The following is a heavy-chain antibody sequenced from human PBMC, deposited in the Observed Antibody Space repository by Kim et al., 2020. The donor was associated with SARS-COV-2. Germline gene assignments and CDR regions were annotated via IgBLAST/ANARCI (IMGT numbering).Heavy chain of an antibody. J-gene: IGHJ4*02. V-gene: IGHV1-69*01. D-gene: IGHD6-13*01. Sequence: NNGPKCQGRVTIPADESTRTAYMELSSLRSEDTAVYYCARTPGIAAAGSDYWGQGTLVTVSS. CDR3: ARTPGIAAAGSDY.